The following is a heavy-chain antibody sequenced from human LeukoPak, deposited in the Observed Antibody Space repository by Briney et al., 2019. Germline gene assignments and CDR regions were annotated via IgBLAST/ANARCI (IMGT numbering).Heavy chain of an antibody. CDR3: ARFVVVSVAILDYYYYYGGYV. CDR2: MSAYNGNT. J-gene: IGHJ6*02. V-gene: IGHV1-18*01. D-gene: IGHD2-2*02. CDR1: GYTFTSYG. Sequence: GASVNVSCKASGYTFTSYGFCWVRQPQAQGLEWMGWMSAYNGNTNYTQKLQGRLTMTTDTSTSTAYMELRSLRSDDTAVYFCARFVVVSVAILDYYYYYGGYVWGQGTTVTVSS.